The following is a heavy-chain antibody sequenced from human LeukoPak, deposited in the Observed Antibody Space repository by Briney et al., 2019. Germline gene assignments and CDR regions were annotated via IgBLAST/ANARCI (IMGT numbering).Heavy chain of an antibody. CDR3: ARVGYYGSGSYSDY. CDR1: GYTFTSYD. CDR2: ISAYNGNT. J-gene: IGHJ4*02. D-gene: IGHD3-10*01. V-gene: IGHV1-18*01. Sequence: GASVKVSCKASGYTFTSYDINWVRQAPGQGLEWMGWISAYNGNTNYAQKLQGRVTMTTDTSTSTAYMELRSLGSDDTAVYYCARVGYYGSGSYSDYWGQGTLVTVSS.